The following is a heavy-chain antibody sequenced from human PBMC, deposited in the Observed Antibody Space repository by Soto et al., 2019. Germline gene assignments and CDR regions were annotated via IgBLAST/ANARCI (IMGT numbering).Heavy chain of an antibody. J-gene: IGHJ6*02. Sequence: PAKVSCKYSGGTFSSYAIIWVRQAPGQGLEWMGGIIPIFGTANYAQKFQGRVTITADESTSTAYMELSSLRSEDTAVYYCARDQSPSSGWPGMDVWGQGTTVTVSS. CDR2: IIPIFGTA. CDR3: ARDQSPSSGWPGMDV. CDR1: GGTFSSYA. D-gene: IGHD6-19*01. V-gene: IGHV1-69*13.